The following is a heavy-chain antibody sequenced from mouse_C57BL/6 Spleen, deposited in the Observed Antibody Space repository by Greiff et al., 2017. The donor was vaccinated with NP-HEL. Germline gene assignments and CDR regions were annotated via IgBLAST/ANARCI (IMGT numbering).Heavy chain of an antibody. CDR2: IYPRDGST. D-gene: IGHD2-5*01. CDR3: AGESNYGYYAMDY. J-gene: IGHJ4*01. Sequence: VQLQQSDAELVKPGASVKISCKVSGYTFTDHTIHWMKQRPEQGLEWIGYIYPRDGSTKYNEKFKGKATLTADKSSSTAYMQLSILTSEDSAVYCCAGESNYGYYAMDYWGQGTSVTVSS. CDR1: GYTFTDHT. V-gene: IGHV1-78*01.